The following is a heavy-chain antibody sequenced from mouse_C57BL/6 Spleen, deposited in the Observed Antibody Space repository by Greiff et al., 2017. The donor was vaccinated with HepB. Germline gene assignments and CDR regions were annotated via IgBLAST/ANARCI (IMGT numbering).Heavy chain of an antibody. V-gene: IGHV1-81*01. J-gene: IGHJ4*01. CDR3: AREGDYYGSSYGAMDY. CDR2: IYPRSGNT. D-gene: IGHD1-1*01. CDR1: GYTFTSYG. Sequence: VQRVESGAELARPGASVKLSCKASGYTFTSYGISWVKQRTGQGLEWIGEIYPRSGNTYYNEKFKGKATLTADKSSSTAYMELRSLTSEDSAVYFCAREGDYYGSSYGAMDYWGQGTSVTVSS.